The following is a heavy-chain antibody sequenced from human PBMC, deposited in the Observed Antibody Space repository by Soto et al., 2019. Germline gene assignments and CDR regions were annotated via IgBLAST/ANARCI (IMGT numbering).Heavy chain of an antibody. CDR1: GFNFSSYW. CDR2: IKQDGSEK. Sequence: GGSLRLSCAASGFNFSSYWMSWVRQAPGKGLEWVANIKQDGSEKYYVDSVKGRFTISRDNAKNSLYLQMNSLRADDTAVYFCGRDRSLAFWGQGTLVTVSS. V-gene: IGHV3-7*01. J-gene: IGHJ4*02. CDR3: GRDRSLAF.